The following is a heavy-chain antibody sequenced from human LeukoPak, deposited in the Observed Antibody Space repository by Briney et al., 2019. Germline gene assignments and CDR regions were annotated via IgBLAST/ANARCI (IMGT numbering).Heavy chain of an antibody. D-gene: IGHD2-21*01. CDR2: INPNSGGT. CDR3: AGATLLNWFDP. CDR1: GYTFTGYY. V-gene: IGHV1-2*02. J-gene: IGHJ5*02. Sequence: ASVKVSCKASGYTFTGYYIHWVRQAPGQGLEWMGWINPNSGGTNYAQKFQGRVTMIRDTSISTAYMELSRLRSDDTAVYYCAGATLLNWFDPWGQGTLVTVSS.